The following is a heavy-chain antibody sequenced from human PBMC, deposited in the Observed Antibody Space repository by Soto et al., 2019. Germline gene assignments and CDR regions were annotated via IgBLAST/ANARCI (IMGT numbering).Heavy chain of an antibody. J-gene: IGHJ4*02. Sequence: PGGSLRLSCAASGFTFSSYGMHWVRQAPGKGLEWVAVISYDGSNKYYADSVKGRFTISRDNSKNTLYLQMSSLRAEDTAVYYCAKEPSRGYSYGRTDYWGQGTLVTVSS. CDR3: AKEPSRGYSYGRTDY. CDR2: ISYDGSNK. V-gene: IGHV3-30*18. D-gene: IGHD5-18*01. CDR1: GFTFSSYG.